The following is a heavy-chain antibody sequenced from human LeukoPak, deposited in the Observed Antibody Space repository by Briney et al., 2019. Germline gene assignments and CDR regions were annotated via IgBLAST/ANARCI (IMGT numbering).Heavy chain of an antibody. CDR1: GFTFSSYW. CDR3: ARDCGGDCYYYYGMDV. CDR2: INSDGSST. V-gene: IGHV3-74*01. Sequence: GGSLRLSCAASGFTFSSYWMHWVRQAPGKGLVWVSRINSDGSSTSYADSVKGRFTISRDNAENTLYLQMNSLRAEDTAVYYCARDCGGDCYYYYGMDVWGQGTTVTVSS. J-gene: IGHJ6*02. D-gene: IGHD2-21*02.